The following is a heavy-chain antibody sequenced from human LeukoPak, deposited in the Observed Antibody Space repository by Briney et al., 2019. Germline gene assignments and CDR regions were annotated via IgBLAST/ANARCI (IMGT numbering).Heavy chain of an antibody. V-gene: IGHV1-69*06. CDR2: IIPIFGTA. D-gene: IGHD3-10*01. J-gene: IGHJ3*02. CDR1: GYTFTSYG. Sequence: GASVKVSCKASGYTFTSYGISWVRQAPGQGLEWMGGIIPIFGTANYAQKFQGRVTITADKSTSTAYMELSSLRSEDTAVYYCAXXXYYGSGSYYKFLGAFDIWGQGTMVTVSS. CDR3: AXXXYYGSGSYYKFLGAFDI.